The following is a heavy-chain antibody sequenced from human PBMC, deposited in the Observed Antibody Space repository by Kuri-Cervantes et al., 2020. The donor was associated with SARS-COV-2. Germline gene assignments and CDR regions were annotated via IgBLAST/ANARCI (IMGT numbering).Heavy chain of an antibody. V-gene: IGHV3-21*01. D-gene: IGHD6-19*01. CDR3: ARFLYSSGPRDY. Sequence: GGSLRLPCAASGFTFSSYSMNWVRQAPGKGLEWVSSISSSSSYIYYADSVKGRFTISRDNAKNSLYLQMNSLRAEDTAVYYCARFLYSSGPRDYWGQGTLVTVSS. CDR1: GFTFSSYS. J-gene: IGHJ4*02. CDR2: ISSSSSYI.